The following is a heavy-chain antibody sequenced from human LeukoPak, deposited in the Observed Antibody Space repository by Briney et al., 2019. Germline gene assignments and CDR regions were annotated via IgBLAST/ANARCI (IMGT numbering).Heavy chain of an antibody. Sequence: GGSLRLSRAASGFTFSSYWMHWVRQAPGKGLVWVSRINSDGSSTSYADSVEGRFTISRDNAKNTLYLQMNSLRAEDTAVYYCARAGYFDWLLDYWGQGTLVTVSS. CDR1: GFTFSSYW. CDR3: ARAGYFDWLLDY. J-gene: IGHJ4*02. CDR2: INSDGSST. D-gene: IGHD3-9*01. V-gene: IGHV3-74*01.